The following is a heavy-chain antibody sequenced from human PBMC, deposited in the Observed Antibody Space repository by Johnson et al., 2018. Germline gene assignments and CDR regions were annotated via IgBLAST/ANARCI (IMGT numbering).Heavy chain of an antibody. D-gene: IGHD1-26*01. V-gene: IGHV3-30*18. J-gene: IGHJ3*02. CDR2: ISFDGSNK. CDR3: AKWENLKGAFDI. Sequence: ESGGGVVQPGRSLRLSCAASGFTFNSFTMHWVRQAPGKGLEWVAVISFDGSNKYFADSLKGRFSISRDNSKNTLYLQINSLRPEDPAVYYCAKWENLKGAFDIWGQGTMVTVSS. CDR1: GFTFNSFT.